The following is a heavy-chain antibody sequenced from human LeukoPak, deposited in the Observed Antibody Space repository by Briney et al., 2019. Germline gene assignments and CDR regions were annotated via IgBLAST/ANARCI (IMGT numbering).Heavy chain of an antibody. CDR3: ARAGARVGSFDY. V-gene: IGHV4-31*03. CDR2: IYNSGST. CDR1: GGSISSGGYY. J-gene: IGHJ4*02. Sequence: SQTLSLTCTVSGGSISSGGYYWSWIRQHPGKGLEWIGYIYNSGSTYYNPSLRSRVNISGDTSKNQFSLNLSSVTAADTAIYYCARAGARVGSFDYWGQGTLGTVSS. D-gene: IGHD1-26*01.